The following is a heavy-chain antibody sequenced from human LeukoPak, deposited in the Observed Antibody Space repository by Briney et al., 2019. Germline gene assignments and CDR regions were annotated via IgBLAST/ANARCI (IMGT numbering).Heavy chain of an antibody. CDR1: GGSISSGSYY. CDR2: IYYSGST. Sequence: YPSETLSLTCTVSGGSISSGSYYWGWIRQPPGKGLEWIGSIYYSGSTYYNPSLKSRVTISVDTSKNQFSLKLSSVTAADTAVYYCARLGGYSYGHYFDYWGQGTLVTVSS. D-gene: IGHD5-18*01. J-gene: IGHJ4*02. V-gene: IGHV4-39*01. CDR3: ARLGGYSYGHYFDY.